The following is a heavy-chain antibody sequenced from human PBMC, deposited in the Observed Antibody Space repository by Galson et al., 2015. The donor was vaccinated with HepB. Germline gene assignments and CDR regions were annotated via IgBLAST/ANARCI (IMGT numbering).Heavy chain of an antibody. D-gene: IGHD3-3*01. V-gene: IGHV4-34*01. CDR1: GGSFSGYY. J-gene: IGHJ6*03. Sequence: ETLSLTCAVYGGSFSGYYWSWIRQPPGKGLEWIGEINHSGSTNYNPSLKSRVTISVDTSKNQFSLKLSSVTAADTAVYYCARVVFGVVIWGEYYYYMDVWGKGTTVTVSS. CDR2: INHSGST. CDR3: ARVVFGVVIWGEYYYYMDV.